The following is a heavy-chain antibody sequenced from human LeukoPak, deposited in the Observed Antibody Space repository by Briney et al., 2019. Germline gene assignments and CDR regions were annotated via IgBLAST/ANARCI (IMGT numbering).Heavy chain of an antibody. D-gene: IGHD5-18*01. CDR2: MNPNSGNT. CDR1: GYTFTSYD. Sequence: GASVKVSCKASGYTFTSYDINWVRQATGQGLEWMGWMNPNSGNTGYAQKFQGRVTITTDESTSTAYMKLSSLRSEDTAVYYCARVRGYSYDHFDYWGQGTLVTVSS. V-gene: IGHV1-8*01. CDR3: ARVRGYSYDHFDY. J-gene: IGHJ4*02.